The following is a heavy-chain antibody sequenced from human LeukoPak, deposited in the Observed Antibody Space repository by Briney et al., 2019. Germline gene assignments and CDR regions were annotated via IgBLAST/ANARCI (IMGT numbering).Heavy chain of an antibody. D-gene: IGHD3-10*01. CDR1: GFTFSNYA. J-gene: IGHJ4*02. V-gene: IGHV3-23*01. Sequence: PGGSLRLSCAASGFTFSNYAMSWVRQAPGKGLEWVSSISGSGESTYYVDSVKGRFTISRDNSKNTLYLQMNSLRAEDTAVYYCATDRGGSPFDSWGQGTLVTVSS. CDR2: ISGSGEST. CDR3: ATDRGGSPFDS.